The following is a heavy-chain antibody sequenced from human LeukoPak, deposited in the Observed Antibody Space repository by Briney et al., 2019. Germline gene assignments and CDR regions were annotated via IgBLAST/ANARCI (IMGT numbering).Heavy chain of an antibody. V-gene: IGHV3-11*04. D-gene: IGHD6-25*01. Sequence: GGSLRLSCAASGFTFSDHYMSWIRQTPGEGLEWVSYISGSGSAINYADSVKGRFTISRDNTKSSLYLQMNSLRAEDTAVYYCSRGPRLLGSGGQGTLVTVSS. J-gene: IGHJ4*02. CDR2: ISGSGSAI. CDR3: SRGPRLLGS. CDR1: GFTFSDHY.